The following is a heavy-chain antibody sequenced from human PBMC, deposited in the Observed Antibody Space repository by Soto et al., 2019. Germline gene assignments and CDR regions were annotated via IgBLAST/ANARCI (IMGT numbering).Heavy chain of an antibody. J-gene: IGHJ4*02. CDR1: GFTFSNYA. CDR3: ARGASGYWRSDPDY. V-gene: IGHV3-30-3*01. Sequence: QVQLVESGGGVVQPGRSLRLSCAASGFTFSNYAMHWVRQAPGKGLEWVAVIASDGTNEYYVDSVKGQFTISRDNSKNTLYLQMNSLGTDDTALYYCARGASGYWRSDPDYWGQGALVTVSS. CDR2: IASDGTNE. D-gene: IGHD3-3*01.